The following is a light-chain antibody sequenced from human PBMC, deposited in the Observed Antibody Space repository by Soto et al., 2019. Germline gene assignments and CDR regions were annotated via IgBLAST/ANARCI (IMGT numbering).Light chain of an antibody. J-gene: IGKJ1*01. CDR2: TAS. CDR1: QSISTY. CDR3: QQSYSRPRT. V-gene: IGKV1-39*01. Sequence: DRPMTQSPSSLPASVGDRVTLHCRASQSISTYLNWYQQKPGKAPDLLIYTASSLESGVPSRFSGSGSGTDFTLTISSLQPEDFATYFCQQSYSRPRTFGQGTKVDVK.